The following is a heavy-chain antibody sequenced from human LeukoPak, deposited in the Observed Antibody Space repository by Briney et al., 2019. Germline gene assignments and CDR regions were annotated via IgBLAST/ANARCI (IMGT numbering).Heavy chain of an antibody. CDR1: GFTFSDYY. J-gene: IGHJ6*02. Sequence: TGESLRLSCAASGFTFSDYYMSWIRQAPGKGLEWVSSISSSSSYTNYADSVKGRFTISRDNAKNSLYLQMNSLRAEDTAVYYCAREPLTDYGDYYGMDVWAKGPRSPSP. D-gene: IGHD4-17*01. CDR2: ISSSSSYT. V-gene: IGHV3-11*05. CDR3: AREPLTDYGDYYGMDV.